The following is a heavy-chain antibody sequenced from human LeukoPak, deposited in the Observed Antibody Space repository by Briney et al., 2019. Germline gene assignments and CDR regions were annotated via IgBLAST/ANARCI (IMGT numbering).Heavy chain of an antibody. V-gene: IGHV4-4*02. CDR2: IYHSGST. D-gene: IGHD3-22*01. CDR3: ATQHYYDSSGQWGY. Sequence: PSETLSLTCAVSGGSISSSNWWSWVRQPPGKGLEWIGEIYHSGSTNYNPSLKSRVTISVDKSKNQFSLKLSSVTAADTAVYYCATQHYYDSSGQWGYWGQGTLVTVSS. J-gene: IGHJ4*02. CDR1: GGSISSSNW.